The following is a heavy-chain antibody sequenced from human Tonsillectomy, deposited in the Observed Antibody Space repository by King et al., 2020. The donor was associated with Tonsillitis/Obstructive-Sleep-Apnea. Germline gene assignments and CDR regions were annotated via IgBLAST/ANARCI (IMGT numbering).Heavy chain of an antibody. CDR3: AGDWRYCSSTSCNYYYYYYMDV. J-gene: IGHJ6*03. CDR1: GFTFSSYS. V-gene: IGHV3-21*01. CDR2: ISSSSSYI. Sequence: VQLVESGGGLVKPGGSLRLSCAASGFTFSSYSMNWVRQAPGKGLEWVSSISSSSSYIYYADSVKGRFTISKDNAKNSLYLQMNSLRAEDTAVYYCAGDWRYCSSTSCNYYYYYYMDVWGKGTTVTVSS. D-gene: IGHD2-2*01.